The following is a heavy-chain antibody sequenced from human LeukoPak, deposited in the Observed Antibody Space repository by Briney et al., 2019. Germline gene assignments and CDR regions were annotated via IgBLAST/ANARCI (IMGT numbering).Heavy chain of an antibody. V-gene: IGHV3-53*01. D-gene: IGHD6-13*01. CDR2: IYSGGST. CDR1: GITFSSYA. CDR3: ARDRVIAAAGNDAFDI. Sequence: GGSLRLSCAASGITFSSYAMTWVRQAPGKGLEWVSVIYSGGSTYYADSVKGRFTISRDNSKNTLYLQMNSLRAEDTAVYYCARDRVIAAAGNDAFDIWGQGTMVTVSS. J-gene: IGHJ3*02.